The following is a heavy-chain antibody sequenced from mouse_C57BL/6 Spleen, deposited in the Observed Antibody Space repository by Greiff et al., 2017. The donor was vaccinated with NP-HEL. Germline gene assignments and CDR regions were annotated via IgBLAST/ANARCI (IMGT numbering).Heavy chain of an antibody. CDR2: INYDGSST. V-gene: IGHV5-16*01. D-gene: IGHD1-1*01. CDR3: ARGYGSSYGYFDV. Sequence: EVKVVESEGGLVQPGSSMKLSCTASGFTFSDYYMAWVRQVPEKGLEWVANINYDGSSTYYLDSLKSRFIISRDNAKNILYLQMSSLKSEDTATYYCARGYGSSYGYFDVWGTGTTVTVSS. J-gene: IGHJ1*03. CDR1: GFTFSDYY.